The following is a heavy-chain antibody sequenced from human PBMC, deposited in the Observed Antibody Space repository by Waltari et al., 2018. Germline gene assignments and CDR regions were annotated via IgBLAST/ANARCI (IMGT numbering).Heavy chain of an antibody. CDR2: IIPIFGTA. J-gene: IGHJ4*02. D-gene: IGHD2-21*01. V-gene: IGHV1-69*01. CDR3: ARGSDLAYCGGDCYTSDY. CDR1: GGTFSSYA. Sequence: QVQLVQSGAEVKKPGSSVKVSCKASGGTFSSYAISWVRPAPGQGLEWMGGIIPIFGTANYAQKFQGRVTITADESTSTAYMELSSLRSEDTAVYYCARGSDLAYCGGDCYTSDYWGQGTLVTVSS.